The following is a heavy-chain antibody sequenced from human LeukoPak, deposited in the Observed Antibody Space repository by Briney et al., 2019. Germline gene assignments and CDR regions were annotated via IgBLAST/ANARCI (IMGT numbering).Heavy chain of an antibody. CDR3: ARSQSNYDTRGYYGMDV. J-gene: IGHJ6*02. V-gene: IGHV4-31*03. CDR2: IYYSGST. D-gene: IGHD4-11*01. Sequence: SQTLSLTCTVSGGSIGSGGYYWSWIRQHPGKGLEWIGYIYYSGSTYYNPSLKSRVTISVDTSKNQFSLKLSSVTAADTAVYYCARSQSNYDTRGYYGMDVWGQGTTVTVSS. CDR1: GGSIGSGGYY.